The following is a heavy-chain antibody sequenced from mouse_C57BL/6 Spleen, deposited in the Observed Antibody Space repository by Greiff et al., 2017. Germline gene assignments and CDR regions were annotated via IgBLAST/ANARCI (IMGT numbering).Heavy chain of an antibody. J-gene: IGHJ4*01. V-gene: IGHV1-52*01. Sequence: QVQLQQSGAELVRPGSSVKLSCKASGYTFTSYWMHWVKQRPIQGLEWIGNIDPSDSETHYNQKFKDKATLTVDKSSSTAYMQLSSLTSEDSAVYYCARKAYYSNSAMDYWGQGTSVTVSS. CDR1: GYTFTSYW. CDR2: IDPSDSET. CDR3: ARKAYYSNSAMDY. D-gene: IGHD2-5*01.